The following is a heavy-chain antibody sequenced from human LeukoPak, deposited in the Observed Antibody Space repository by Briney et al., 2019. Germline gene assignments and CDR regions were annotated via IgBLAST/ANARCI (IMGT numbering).Heavy chain of an antibody. CDR2: INPSGGST. CDR1: GFTFTRYY. V-gene: IGHV1-46*01. CDR3: ARHPDSSPALLDL. J-gene: IGHJ3*01. Sequence: ASVKVSCKASGFTFTRYYMNSVRQAPGQGLEWIGIINPSGGSTSYAQKFQGRLTVTRDMSTSIVYMELGSLRSEDTAKYYCARHPDSSPALLDLWGQGTMVTVSS. D-gene: IGHD6-13*01.